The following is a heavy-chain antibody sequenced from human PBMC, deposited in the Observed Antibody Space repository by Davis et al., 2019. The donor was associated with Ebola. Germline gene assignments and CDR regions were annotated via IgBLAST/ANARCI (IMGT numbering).Heavy chain of an antibody. Sequence: GESLKISCAASGFTFSSYWMHWVRQAPGKGLVWVSRINSDGSSTSYADSVKGRFTISRDNAKNTLYLQMNSLRAEDTAVYYCARLIIARFDYWGQGTLVTVSS. CDR3: ARLIIARFDY. J-gene: IGHJ4*02. CDR1: GFTFSSYW. CDR2: INSDGSST. D-gene: IGHD3-9*01. V-gene: IGHV3-74*01.